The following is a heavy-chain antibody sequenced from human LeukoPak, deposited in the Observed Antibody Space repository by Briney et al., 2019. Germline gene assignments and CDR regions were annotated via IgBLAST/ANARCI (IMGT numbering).Heavy chain of an antibody. CDR3: ARVSEGEDSHEFDY. V-gene: IGHV3-30*04. CDR2: ISYDGSNK. J-gene: IGHJ4*02. CDR1: GFTFSTYA. Sequence: GGSLRLSCAASGFTFSTYAMHWVRQAPGKGLEWVAVISYDGSNKYYADSVKGRFTISRDNSKNMLYVQMNSLRVEDTAFYYCARVSEGEDSHEFDYWGQGTLVTVSS. D-gene: IGHD5-18*01.